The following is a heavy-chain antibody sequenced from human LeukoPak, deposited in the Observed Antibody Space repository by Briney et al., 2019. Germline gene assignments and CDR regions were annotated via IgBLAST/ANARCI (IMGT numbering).Heavy chain of an antibody. J-gene: IGHJ4*02. CDR1: GFTFSDYY. Sequence: PGGSLRLSCAASGFTFSDYYMSWIRQAPGKGLEWLSYISSTTSYTDYADSVKGRFTISRDDAKNSLYLQMNSLRAEDTAVYYCARAPYDILTGYSPYYFESWGQGTLVTVSS. V-gene: IGHV3-11*06. D-gene: IGHD3-9*01. CDR2: ISSTTSYT. CDR3: ARAPYDILTGYSPYYFES.